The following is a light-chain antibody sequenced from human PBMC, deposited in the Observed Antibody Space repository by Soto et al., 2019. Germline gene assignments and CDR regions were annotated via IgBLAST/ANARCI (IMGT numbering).Light chain of an antibody. Sequence: EIVMTQSPATLSVSPGERATLSCRASQSVSSNLAWYQQKPGQAPRLLIYGASTRATGIPARFSGSGSGTDFTLTISSLQSADFAVYYCQKYNNWPFTFGPGTKVAIK. CDR2: GAS. CDR1: QSVSSN. V-gene: IGKV3-15*01. CDR3: QKYNNWPFT. J-gene: IGKJ3*01.